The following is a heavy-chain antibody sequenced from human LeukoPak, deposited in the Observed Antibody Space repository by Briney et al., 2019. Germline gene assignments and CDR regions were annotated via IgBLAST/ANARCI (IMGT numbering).Heavy chain of an antibody. D-gene: IGHD1-26*01. V-gene: IGHV4-59*01. J-gene: IGHJ5*02. CDR2: IYYSGST. CDR1: GGSISSYY. Sequence: PSETLSLTCTVSGGSISSYYWSWIRQPPGKGLEWIGYIYYSGSTNYNPSLKSRVTISVDTSKNQFSLKLSSVTAADTAVYYCARDLVGATGWFDPWGQGTLVTVSS. CDR3: ARDLVGATGWFDP.